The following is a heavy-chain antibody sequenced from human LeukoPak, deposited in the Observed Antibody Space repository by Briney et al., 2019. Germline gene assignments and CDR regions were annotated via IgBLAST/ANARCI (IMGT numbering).Heavy chain of an antibody. CDR3: AGASYDSSGVH. D-gene: IGHD3-22*01. Sequence: SETLSLTCTVSGGAISSYYWSWIRQPPGKGLEWIGYIYYSGSTNYNPSLKSRVTISVDTSKNQFSLKLSSVTAADTAVYYCAGASYDSSGVHWGQGTLVTVSS. CDR2: IYYSGST. V-gene: IGHV4-59*01. J-gene: IGHJ4*02. CDR1: GGAISSYY.